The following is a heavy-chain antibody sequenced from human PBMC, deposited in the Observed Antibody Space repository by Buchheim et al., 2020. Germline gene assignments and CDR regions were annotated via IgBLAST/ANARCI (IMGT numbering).Heavy chain of an antibody. CDR2: ITGDCSRS. CDR3: TRDADGSNWYNWFNP. D-gene: IGHD6-13*01. CDR1: GFLFSGFS. J-gene: IGHJ5*02. Sequence: EVQLLESGGGVAQPGGSLRLSCAASGFLFSGFSMSWVRQTPGRGLEWVSAITGDCSRSYHVTSVKGRFTILRDNSNNILYLQMNSLMAEDTAIYYCTRDADGSNWYNWFNPWGQGTL. V-gene: IGHV3-23*01.